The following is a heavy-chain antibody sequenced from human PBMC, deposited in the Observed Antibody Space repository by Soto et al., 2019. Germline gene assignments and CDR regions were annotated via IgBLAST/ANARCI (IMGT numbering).Heavy chain of an antibody. CDR1: GFTFSRYW. V-gene: IGHV3-74*01. Sequence: EVQLVESGGGLVLPGGSLRLSCAASGFTFSRYWMHWVRQAPGKGLVWVSRISSYGSDTHYADSVKGRFTISRDNAKNTLYLQINSLSADDTAVYYCASNYAYADGYYWYGIDVWGQGTTVTVSS. CDR2: ISSYGSDT. D-gene: IGHD3-16*01. J-gene: IGHJ6*02. CDR3: ASNYAYADGYYWYGIDV.